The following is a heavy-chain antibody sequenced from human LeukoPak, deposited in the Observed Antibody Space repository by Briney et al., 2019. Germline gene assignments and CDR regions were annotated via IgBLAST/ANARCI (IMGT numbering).Heavy chain of an antibody. Sequence: SETLSLTCTVSGGSISSYYWSWIRQPPGKGLEWIGYIYYSGSTNYNPSLKSRVTISVDTSKNQFSLKLSSVTAADTAVYYRARGGWRDGYSTFDYWGQGTLVTVSS. CDR1: GGSISSYY. CDR3: ARGGWRDGYSTFDY. CDR2: IYYSGST. J-gene: IGHJ4*02. D-gene: IGHD5-24*01. V-gene: IGHV4-59*01.